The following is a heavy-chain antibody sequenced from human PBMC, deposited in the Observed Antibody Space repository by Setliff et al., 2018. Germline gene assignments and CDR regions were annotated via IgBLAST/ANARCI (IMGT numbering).Heavy chain of an antibody. D-gene: IGHD3-22*01. J-gene: IGHJ3*02. V-gene: IGHV1-69*13. CDR2: IIPIFGTA. Sequence: SVKVSCKASGGTFSSYGISWVRQAPGQGLEWMGGIIPIFGTANYAQKFQGRVTITADESTSTAYMELSSLRSEDTAVYYCARELAYYDGSAFRSGDAFDIWGQGTMVTVSS. CDR3: ARELAYYDGSAFRSGDAFDI. CDR1: GGTFSSYG.